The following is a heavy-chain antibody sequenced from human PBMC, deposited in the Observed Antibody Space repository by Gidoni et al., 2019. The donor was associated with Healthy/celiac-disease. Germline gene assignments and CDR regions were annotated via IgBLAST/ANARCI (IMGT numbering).Heavy chain of an antibody. D-gene: IGHD3-10*01. Sequence: QVQLVQSGAEVKKPGASVKVSCKASGYTFTSYYMHWVRQAPGQGLEWMGIINPSGGSTSYAQKFQGRVTMTRDTSTSTVYMELSSLRSEDTAVYYCARAWFGELLSDAFDIWGQGTMVTVSS. CDR1: GYTFTSYY. V-gene: IGHV1-46*01. CDR3: ARAWFGELLSDAFDI. CDR2: INPSGGST. J-gene: IGHJ3*02.